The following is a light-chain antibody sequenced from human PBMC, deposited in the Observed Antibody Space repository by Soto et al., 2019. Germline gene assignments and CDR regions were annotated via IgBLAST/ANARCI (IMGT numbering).Light chain of an antibody. V-gene: IGKV1-27*01. Sequence: DIQMTQSPSSLSASVGDRVTITCRASQGFSNYFAWYQQKPGKVPKLLIYAASSLQSGVPSRFSGSGSGTDFTLTITSLQPEDVATYYCQKYNGARWTFGQGTKFEIK. CDR1: QGFSNY. CDR3: QKYNGARWT. J-gene: IGKJ1*01. CDR2: AAS.